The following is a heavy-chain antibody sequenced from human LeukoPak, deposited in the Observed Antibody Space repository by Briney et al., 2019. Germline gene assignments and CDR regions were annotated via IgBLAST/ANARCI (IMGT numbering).Heavy chain of an antibody. J-gene: IGHJ4*02. Sequence: PGESLRLSCAASGFTFSSYGMHWVRQAPGKGLEWVAFIRYDGSNKYYADSVKGRFTISRDNSKNTLYLQMNSLRAEDTAVYYCAKIGAVAGHFDYWGQGTLVTVSS. CDR1: GFTFSSYG. CDR3: AKIGAVAGHFDY. V-gene: IGHV3-30*02. CDR2: IRYDGSNK. D-gene: IGHD6-19*01.